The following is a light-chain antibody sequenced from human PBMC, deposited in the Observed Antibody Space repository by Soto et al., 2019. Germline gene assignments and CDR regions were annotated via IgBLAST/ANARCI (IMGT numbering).Light chain of an antibody. J-gene: IGLJ2*01. V-gene: IGLV1-40*01. Sequence: QSVLTQPTSVSGAPGQRVTISCTGSSSNIGAGYDVHWYQQLPGTAPKLLIFGNSNRPSGVPDRFSGSKSGTSASLAITGLKAEDEADYYCQSYDSSLSSQVFGGGTKLTVL. CDR1: SSNIGAGYD. CDR3: QSYDSSLSSQV. CDR2: GNS.